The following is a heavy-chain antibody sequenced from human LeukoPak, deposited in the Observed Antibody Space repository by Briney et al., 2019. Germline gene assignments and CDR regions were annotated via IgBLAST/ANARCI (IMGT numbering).Heavy chain of an antibody. CDR3: ARAPGSSWSHYFDY. D-gene: IGHD6-13*01. V-gene: IGHV4-39*07. J-gene: IGHJ4*02. CDR2: IYYSGST. Sequence: SETLSLTCTVSGGSISSSGYYWGWIRQPPGKGLEWIGSIYYSGSTYHNPSLKSRVTISVDTSKNQFSLKLSSVTAADTAVYYCARAPGSSWSHYFDYWGQGTLVTVSS. CDR1: GGSISSSGYY.